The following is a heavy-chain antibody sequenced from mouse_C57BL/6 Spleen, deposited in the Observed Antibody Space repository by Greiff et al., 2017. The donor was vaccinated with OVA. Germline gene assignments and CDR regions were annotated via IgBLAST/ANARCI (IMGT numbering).Heavy chain of an antibody. J-gene: IGHJ3*01. Sequence: QVQLQQSGAELVMPGASVKLSCKASGYTFTSYWMHWVKQRPGQGLEWIGEIDPSDSYTNYNQKFKGKSTLTVDKSSSTAYMQLSSLTSEDSAVYYCARWGVTTRAWFAYWGQGTLVTVSA. CDR2: IDPSDSYT. V-gene: IGHV1-69*01. CDR3: ARWGVTTRAWFAY. CDR1: GYTFTSYW. D-gene: IGHD2-2*01.